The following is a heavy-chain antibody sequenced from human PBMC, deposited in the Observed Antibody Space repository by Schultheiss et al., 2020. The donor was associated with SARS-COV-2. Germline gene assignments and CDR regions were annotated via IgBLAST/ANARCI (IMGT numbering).Heavy chain of an antibody. CDR2: ISGSGGST. V-gene: IGHV3-23*01. J-gene: IGHJ4*02. CDR1: GFIFNTYW. Sequence: GESLKISCTASGFIFNTYWMSWVRQAPGKGLEWVSAISGSGGSTYYADSVKGRFTISRDNSKNTLYLQMNSLRAEDTAVYYCAKPVNYWGQGTLVTVSS. CDR3: AKPVNY.